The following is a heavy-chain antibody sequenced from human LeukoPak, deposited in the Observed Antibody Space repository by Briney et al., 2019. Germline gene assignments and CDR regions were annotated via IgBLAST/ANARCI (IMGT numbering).Heavy chain of an antibody. Sequence: PSETLSLTCTVSGYSIRSGFYWGWIRQPPGKGLEWIGSIYHSGSTYYNPSLKSRVTISVDRSKNQFSLKLSSVTAADTAVYYCATTPITRYYYYYYMDVWGKGTTVTVSS. CDR3: ATTPITRYYYYYYMDV. CDR1: GYSIRSGFY. J-gene: IGHJ6*03. V-gene: IGHV4-38-2*02. D-gene: IGHD5-24*01. CDR2: IYHSGST.